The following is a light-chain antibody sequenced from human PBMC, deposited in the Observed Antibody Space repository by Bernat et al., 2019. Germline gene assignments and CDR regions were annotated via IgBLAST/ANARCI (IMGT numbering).Light chain of an antibody. CDR1: QSISNY. Sequence: EIVLTQSPATLSLSPGERATLSCRASQSISNYLAWYQQKPGQAPRLLIYAASNRATGIPASFSGSGSGTDFTLTISRLEPEDFAVYYCQHYGSSPFTFGPGTKVDIK. CDR3: QHYGSSPFT. V-gene: IGKV3-20*01. J-gene: IGKJ3*01. CDR2: AAS.